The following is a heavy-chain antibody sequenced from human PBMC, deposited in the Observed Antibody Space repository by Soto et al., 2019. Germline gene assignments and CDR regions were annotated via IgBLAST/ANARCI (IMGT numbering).Heavy chain of an antibody. CDR3: GTTFEY. J-gene: IGHJ4*02. D-gene: IGHD1-26*01. CDR1: GFTFSNYW. Sequence: EVQVVESGGALVQPGGSLRLSCAASGFTFSNYWIHWVRQVPGEGLVSVSTINNDGSRTWYADSVRGRIAMSRDNARNLVYLQMNSLRAEDTAVYYCGTTFEYWGQGALVTVSS. V-gene: IGHV3-74*01. CDR2: INNDGSRT.